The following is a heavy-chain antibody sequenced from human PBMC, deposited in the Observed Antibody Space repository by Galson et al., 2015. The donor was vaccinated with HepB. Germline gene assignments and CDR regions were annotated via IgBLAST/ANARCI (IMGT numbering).Heavy chain of an antibody. CDR1: GFTFSSYA. J-gene: IGHJ6*02. V-gene: IGHV3-33*08. D-gene: IGHD1-20*01. CDR3: ARDPYNWKLYYYYGMDV. Sequence: SLRLSCAASGFTFSSYAMHWVRQAPGKGLEWVAVIWYDGSNKYYADSVKGRFTISRDNSKNTLYLQMNSLRAEDTAVYYCARDPYNWKLYYYYGMDVWGQGTTVTVSS. CDR2: IWYDGSNK.